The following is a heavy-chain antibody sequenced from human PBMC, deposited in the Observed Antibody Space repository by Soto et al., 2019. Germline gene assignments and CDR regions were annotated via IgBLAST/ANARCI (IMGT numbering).Heavy chain of an antibody. J-gene: IGHJ6*02. CDR1: GGTFSSYA. Sequence: QVQLVQSGAEVKKPGSSVKVSCKASGGTFSSYAISWVRQAPGQGLEWMGGIIPIFGTANYAQKFQGRVTITADESTSTAYMELSSLRSEDTAVYYCASNGITGTWGYDYGMDVWGQGNTVTVSS. CDR3: ASNGITGTWGYDYGMDV. D-gene: IGHD1-7*01. V-gene: IGHV1-69*12. CDR2: IIPIFGTA.